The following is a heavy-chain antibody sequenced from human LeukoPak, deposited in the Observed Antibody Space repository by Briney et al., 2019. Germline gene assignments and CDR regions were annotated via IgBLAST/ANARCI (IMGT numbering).Heavy chain of an antibody. V-gene: IGHV3-74*01. J-gene: IGHJ4*02. Sequence: GGSLRLSCAASGFTFSSYWIHWVRQAPGKGLVWVSRINTDGSGTTYADSVKGRFTISRDNAKSTLYLQMNSLRAEDTAVYYCAREYSSSSGRFYDYWGQGTLVTVSS. CDR1: GFTFSSYW. D-gene: IGHD6-6*01. CDR2: INTDGSGT. CDR3: AREYSSSSGRFYDY.